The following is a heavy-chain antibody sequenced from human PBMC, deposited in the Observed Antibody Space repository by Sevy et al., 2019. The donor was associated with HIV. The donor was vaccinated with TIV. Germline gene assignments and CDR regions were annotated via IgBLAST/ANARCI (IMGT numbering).Heavy chain of an antibody. CDR1: RFTFSNYA. Sequence: GGSLRLSCSASRFTFSNYAMHWVRQAPGKGLQYVSAVSSDGESTYSADSVKGRFTISRDNSKNTLYLQMSGLRAEDTAVYYCVKGVATIGYYFYYGMDVWGQGTTVTVSS. D-gene: IGHD5-12*01. CDR3: VKGVATIGYYFYYGMDV. CDR2: VSSDGEST. J-gene: IGHJ6*02. V-gene: IGHV3-64D*06.